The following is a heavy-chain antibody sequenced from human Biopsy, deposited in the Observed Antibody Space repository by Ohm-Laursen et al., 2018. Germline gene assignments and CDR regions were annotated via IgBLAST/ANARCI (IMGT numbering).Heavy chain of an antibody. Sequence: SLRLSCSASGFTFSDYWMNWVRQAPGRGLVWVSRINGDGTNTNYADSVKGRFTISRDNAKNTLYLQMNSLRAEDTAVYNCARDNWLGYWGQGILVTVSS. CDR3: ARDNWLGY. J-gene: IGHJ4*02. V-gene: IGHV3-74*01. CDR2: INGDGTNT. CDR1: GFTFSDYW. D-gene: IGHD6-19*01.